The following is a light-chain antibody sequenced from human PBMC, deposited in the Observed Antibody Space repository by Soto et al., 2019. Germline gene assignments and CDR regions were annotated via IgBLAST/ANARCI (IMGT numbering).Light chain of an antibody. J-gene: IGKJ2*01. CDR1: QSISSW. CDR3: QQYNSFPYT. V-gene: IGKV1-5*01. CDR2: DAS. Sequence: DIQMTQSPSTLSASVGDRVTITCRASQSISSWLAWYQQKPGKAPKLLIYDASSLESGVPSRFSCSGSRTEFTLTISSLQPDDFATYYCQQYNSFPYTLGQGTKLEIK.